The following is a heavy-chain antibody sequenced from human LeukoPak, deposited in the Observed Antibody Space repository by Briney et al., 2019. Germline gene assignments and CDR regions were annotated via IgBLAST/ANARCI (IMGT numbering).Heavy chain of an antibody. CDR2: IYYSGST. D-gene: IGHD6-13*01. CDR3: ARARSSWPSNWLDP. V-gene: IGHV4-59*01. Sequence: SETLSLTCTVSGGSISSYYWSWIRQPPGKGLEWIGYIYYSGSTNYNPSLKSRVTISVDTSKDQFSLKLSSVTAADTAVYYCARARSSWPSNWLDPWGQGTLVTVSS. J-gene: IGHJ5*02. CDR1: GGSISSYY.